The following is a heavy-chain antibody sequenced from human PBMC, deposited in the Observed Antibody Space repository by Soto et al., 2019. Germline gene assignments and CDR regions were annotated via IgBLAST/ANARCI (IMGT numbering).Heavy chain of an antibody. D-gene: IGHD3-3*01. CDR1: GGTFSSYA. CDR2: IIPIFGTA. Sequence: QVQLVQSGAEVKKPGSSVKVSCKASGGTFSSYAISWVRQAPGQGLEWMGGIIPIFGTANYAQKFQGRDTNTADETPGTAARRMSSLRSADTAEYYCAIIRSGRDFWSGYYVRTAHYYYYDGMDVWGQGTTVTVSS. V-gene: IGHV1-69*01. CDR3: AIIRSGRDFWSGYYVRTAHYYYYDGMDV. J-gene: IGHJ6*02.